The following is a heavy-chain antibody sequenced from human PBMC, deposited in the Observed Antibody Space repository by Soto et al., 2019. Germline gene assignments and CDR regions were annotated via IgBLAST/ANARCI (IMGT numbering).Heavy chain of an antibody. CDR2: TRDKTNSYTT. V-gene: IGHV3-72*01. J-gene: IGHJ4*02. CDR3: ARVTVGTYYFDY. CDR1: GFTFGDHY. D-gene: IGHD3-16*01. Sequence: EVQLVESGGALVQPGGSLRLSCAASGFTFGDHYMDWVRQAPGKGLEWVGRTRDKTNSYTTEYAASVKGRFTISRDDSKSSLYLQMNSLKIEDTAVYYCARVTVGTYYFDYWGQGTLVTVSS.